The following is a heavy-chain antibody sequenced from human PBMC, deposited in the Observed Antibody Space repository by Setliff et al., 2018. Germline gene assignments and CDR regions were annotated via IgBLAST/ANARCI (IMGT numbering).Heavy chain of an antibody. Sequence: GGSLRLSCAASGLPVSGNYMSWVHQAPGKGPEWVSIIYSDGRTFYADSVKGRFLISRDNSKNTLYLQMSSLRAEDTAVYYCARGIVAPSRWDYFDYWGQGTLVTVSS. D-gene: IGHD1-26*01. V-gene: IGHV3-66*01. CDR2: IYSDGRT. CDR1: GLPVSGNY. J-gene: IGHJ4*02. CDR3: ARGIVAPSRWDYFDY.